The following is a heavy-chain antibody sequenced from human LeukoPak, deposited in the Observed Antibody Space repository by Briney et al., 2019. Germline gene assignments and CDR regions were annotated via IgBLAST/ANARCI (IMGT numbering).Heavy chain of an antibody. D-gene: IGHD3-10*01. J-gene: IGHJ4*02. Sequence: GGSLRLSCAASGFAFSSNPMSWVRQAPGKGLDWVSVISSSGGSTYYADSVKGRFTISRDNSKNTLYLQMNSLRAEDTAVYYCANPWFGELSYFDYWGQGTLVTVSS. CDR3: ANPWFGELSYFDY. CDR1: GFAFSSNP. CDR2: ISSSGGST. V-gene: IGHV3-23*01.